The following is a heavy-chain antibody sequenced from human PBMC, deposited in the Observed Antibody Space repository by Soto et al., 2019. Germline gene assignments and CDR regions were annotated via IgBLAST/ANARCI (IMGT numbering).Heavy chain of an antibody. Sequence: ASVKVSCKASGYPFTGYYMHWVRQAPGQGLEWMGWINPNSGGTNYAQKFQGWVTMTRDTSISTAYMELSRLRSDDTAVYYCARGGYYYDSSGYYPGAFDIWGQGTMVTVSS. V-gene: IGHV1-2*04. D-gene: IGHD3-22*01. CDR3: ARGGYYYDSSGYYPGAFDI. J-gene: IGHJ3*02. CDR1: GYPFTGYY. CDR2: INPNSGGT.